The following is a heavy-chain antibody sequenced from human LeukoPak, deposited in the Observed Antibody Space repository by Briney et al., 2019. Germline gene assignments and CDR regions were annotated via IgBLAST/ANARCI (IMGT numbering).Heavy chain of an antibody. CDR1: VDGGSFSTYY. J-gene: IGHJ4*02. D-gene: IGHD4-17*01. V-gene: IGHV4-34*01. CDR2: IKHSGST. Sequence: SETLSLTCGVYVDGGSFSTYYWHWIRQSPGKGLEWIWEIKHSGSTRYNPSLKSRLTISVDTSKNQFSLKLISMTAADTATYYCTNTMTSSRDLQNYWGQGTLVTVSS. CDR3: TNTMTSSRDLQNY.